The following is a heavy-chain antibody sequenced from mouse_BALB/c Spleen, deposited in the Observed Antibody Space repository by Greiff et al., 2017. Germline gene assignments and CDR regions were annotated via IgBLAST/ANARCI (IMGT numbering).Heavy chain of an antibody. J-gene: IGHJ4*01. CDR3: ARGDDGYYFYAMDY. CDR1: GYTFTDYA. D-gene: IGHD2-3*01. CDR2: ISTYYGNT. V-gene: IGHV1-67*01. Sequence: VQLQQSGPELVRPGVSVKISCKGSGYTFTDYAMHWVKQSHAKSLEWIGVISTYYGNTNYNQKFKGKATMTVDKSSSTAYMELARLTSEDSAIYYCARGDDGYYFYAMDYWGQGTSVTVSS.